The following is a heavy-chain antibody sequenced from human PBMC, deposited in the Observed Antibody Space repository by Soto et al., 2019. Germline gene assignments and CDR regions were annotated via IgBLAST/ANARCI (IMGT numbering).Heavy chain of an antibody. J-gene: IGHJ4*02. V-gene: IGHV1-2*02. CDR3: ASRVAGLSFDY. CDR2: INPNSGDT. CDR1: GYTFTDYY. Sequence: QVQLVQSGAEVKKPGASAKVSCKASGYTFTDYYIHWVRQAPGQGLEWMGWINPNSGDTNYAQKFQGRVTMTRDTSISTAYMDLSRLRSDDTAIYYCASRVAGLSFDYWGQGTLVTVSS. D-gene: IGHD6-19*01.